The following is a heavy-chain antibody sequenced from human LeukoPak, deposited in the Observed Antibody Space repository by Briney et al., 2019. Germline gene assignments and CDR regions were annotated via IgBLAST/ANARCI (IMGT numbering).Heavy chain of an antibody. CDR2: IYYTGNT. D-gene: IGHD1-7*01. CDR3: ARRNGNYENWLDP. V-gene: IGHV4-39*01. CDR1: GGSISSSAYY. J-gene: IGHJ5*02. Sequence: VKPSETLSLTCTVSGGSISSSAYYWGWIRQPPGKGLEWIGSIYYTGNTYYNPSLKSRVTISVDTSNNQFFLKLTSVAAADTAVYYCARRNGNYENWLDPWGQGTLVTVSS.